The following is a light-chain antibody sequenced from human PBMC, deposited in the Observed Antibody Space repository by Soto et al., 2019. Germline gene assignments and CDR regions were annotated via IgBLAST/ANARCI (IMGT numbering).Light chain of an antibody. CDR3: NSYTSSSTWV. Sequence: QSVLTQPASVSGSPGQWITISCTGTSSDIGGYNYVSWYQQHPGKAPKLMIYDVSNRPSGVSNRFSGSKSGNTASLTISGLQAEDEADYYCNSYTSSSTWVFGGGTKVTVL. J-gene: IGLJ3*02. V-gene: IGLV2-14*01. CDR1: SSDIGGYNY. CDR2: DVS.